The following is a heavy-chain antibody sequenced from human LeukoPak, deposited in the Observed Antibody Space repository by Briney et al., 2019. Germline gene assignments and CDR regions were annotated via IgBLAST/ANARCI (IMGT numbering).Heavy chain of an antibody. Sequence: PGGSLRLSCAASGFTFSTYAMSWVRQAPGKGLEWASAFGGGGGSSYYADSVQGRFTISRDNSKNTLYLQMNSLRVEDTAVYFCAKADGVVATNFDYWGQGTLVTVSS. CDR2: FGGGGGSS. J-gene: IGHJ4*02. V-gene: IGHV3-23*01. CDR3: AKADGVVATNFDY. D-gene: IGHD5-12*01. CDR1: GFTFSTYA.